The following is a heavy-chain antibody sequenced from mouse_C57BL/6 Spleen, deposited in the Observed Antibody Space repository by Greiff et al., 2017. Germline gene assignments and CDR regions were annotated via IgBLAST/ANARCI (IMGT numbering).Heavy chain of an antibody. CDR1: GFSLTSYG. V-gene: IGHV2-2*01. CDR2: IWSGGST. Sequence: QVQLQQSGPGLVQPSQSLSITCTVSGFSLTSYGVHWVRQSPGKGLEWLGVIWSGGSTDYNAAFISRLSISKDNSKSQVFFKMNSLQADDTAIYYCARGGVGRPFDYWGQGTTLTVAS. CDR3: ARGGVGRPFDY. D-gene: IGHD4-1*01. J-gene: IGHJ2*01.